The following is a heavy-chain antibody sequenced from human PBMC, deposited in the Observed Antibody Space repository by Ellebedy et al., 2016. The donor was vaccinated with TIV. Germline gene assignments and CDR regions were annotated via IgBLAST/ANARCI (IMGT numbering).Heavy chain of an antibody. Sequence: MPGGSLRLSCAVSGDSIISSGYYWGWLRQSPGKGLEWIGSIYYGGSTFYNPSLKRRVTISVDTSKNQFSLNLNSVTAADTAIYYCAREVGRRNGYSYWGQGTLVTVSS. CDR1: GDSIISSGYY. J-gene: IGHJ4*02. CDR2: IYYGGST. CDR3: AREVGRRNGYSY. D-gene: IGHD3-22*01. V-gene: IGHV4-39*07.